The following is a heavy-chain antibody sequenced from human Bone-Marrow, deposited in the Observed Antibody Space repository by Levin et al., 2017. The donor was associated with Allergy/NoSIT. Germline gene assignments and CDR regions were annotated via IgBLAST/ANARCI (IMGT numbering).Heavy chain of an antibody. J-gene: IGHJ4*02. V-gene: IGHV3-30*04. CDR3: ARDDRRIRGVFDY. CDR2: ISHDGSKS. D-gene: IGHD3-10*01. Sequence: PGGSLRLSCAASGFTFGNYAMQWVRQAPGRGLEWVSVISHDGSKSYYAVSVQGRFTVSRDNSKDTLDLQMETLRPDDTAIYYCARDDRRIRGVFDYWGQGVLVSVSS. CDR1: GFTFGNYA.